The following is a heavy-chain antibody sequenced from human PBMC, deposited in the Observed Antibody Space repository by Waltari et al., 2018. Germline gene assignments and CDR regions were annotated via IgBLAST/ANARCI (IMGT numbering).Heavy chain of an antibody. Sequence: QVQLQESGPGLVKPWETLSLTCTVSGGSISNNYWSWIRQPAGKGLEWIGRIYSSGSTNHTPPLKTRVTLSVDRSNKELSLRLSSVTAAETAMYFCARGGGAARNMEVVPVERYNRFDPWGQGTLVIVSS. CDR3: ARGGGAARNMEVVPVERYNRFDP. D-gene: IGHD2-2*01. V-gene: IGHV4-4*07. CDR1: GGSISNNY. CDR2: IYSSGST. J-gene: IGHJ5*02.